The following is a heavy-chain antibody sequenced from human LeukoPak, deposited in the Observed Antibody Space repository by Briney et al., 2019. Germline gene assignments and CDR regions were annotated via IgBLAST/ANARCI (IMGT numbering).Heavy chain of an antibody. CDR1: GGSSRSGDYF. V-gene: IGHV4-30-4*01. Sequence: SETLSLTCAVSGGSSRSGDYFWSWIRQPPGKGLEWIGHIHYSGNTYYSPSLKSRVSISVDTSKNQFSLKLTSVTAADTAVYYCARHGPRGGGYCSSTSCYLFDYWGQGALFTVSA. D-gene: IGHD2-2*01. CDR3: ARHGPRGGGYCSSTSCYLFDY. J-gene: IGHJ4*02. CDR2: IHYSGNT.